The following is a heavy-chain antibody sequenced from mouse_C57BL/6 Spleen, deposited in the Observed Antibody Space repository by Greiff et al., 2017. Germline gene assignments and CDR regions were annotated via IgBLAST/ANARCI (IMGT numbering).Heavy chain of an antibody. CDR1: GYTFTSYW. D-gene: IGHD2-3*01. CDR3: ATYDGYYVFDY. J-gene: IGHJ2*01. Sequence: QVQLKQPGAELVKPGASVKLSCKASGYTFTSYWMHWVKQRPGQGLEWIGMIHPNSGSTYYNEKFKSKATLTVDKSSSTAYMQLSSLTSEDAAVYYCATYDGYYVFDYWGQGTTLTVSS. CDR2: IHPNSGST. V-gene: IGHV1-64*01.